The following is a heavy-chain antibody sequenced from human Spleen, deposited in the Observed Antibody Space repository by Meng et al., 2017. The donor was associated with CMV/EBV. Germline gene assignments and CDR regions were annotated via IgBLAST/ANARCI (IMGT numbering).Heavy chain of an antibody. J-gene: IGHJ4*02. CDR1: GFTFTPYW. CDR2: INSDGRGT. Sequence: ESLKISCAASGFTFTPYWIHWVRQAPGKGLVWVSRINSDGRGTSYADSVKGRFTVSRDNAKNTLYLQMNSLRVEDTAVYYCELSYDSGDYYQWGQGTLVTVSS. CDR3: ELSYDSGDYYQ. V-gene: IGHV3-74*01. D-gene: IGHD3-22*01.